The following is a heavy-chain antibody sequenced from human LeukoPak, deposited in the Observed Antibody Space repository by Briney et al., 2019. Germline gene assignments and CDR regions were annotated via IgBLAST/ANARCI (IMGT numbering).Heavy chain of an antibody. Sequence: GGSLRLSCAASGFTFSTYGIHWVRQAPGKGLEWVAFIRYDGTNKWYADSVKGRFTISRDNPKNMLYLQMNSLRAEDTAVYHCAKDRDYGDYPSAYYYMDVWGKGTTVTVSS. V-gene: IGHV3-30*02. CDR1: GFTFSTYG. D-gene: IGHD4-17*01. CDR3: AKDRDYGDYPSAYYYMDV. J-gene: IGHJ6*03. CDR2: IRYDGTNK.